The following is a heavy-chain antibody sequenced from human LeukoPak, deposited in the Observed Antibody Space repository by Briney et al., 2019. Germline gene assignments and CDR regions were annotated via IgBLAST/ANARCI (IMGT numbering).Heavy chain of an antibody. Sequence: SETLSLTCTVSGGSISSYYWGWIRQPPGKGLEWIGSIYYSGSTYYNPSLKSRVTISVDTSKNQFSLRLNSVTAADTGVYYCASGSHYGYSSGWLYYWGQGTLVTVSS. V-gene: IGHV4-39*01. CDR3: ASGSHYGYSSGWLYY. D-gene: IGHD6-19*01. J-gene: IGHJ4*02. CDR1: GGSISSYY. CDR2: IYYSGST.